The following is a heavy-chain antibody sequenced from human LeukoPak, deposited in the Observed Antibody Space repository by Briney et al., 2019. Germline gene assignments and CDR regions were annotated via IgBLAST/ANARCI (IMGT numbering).Heavy chain of an antibody. Sequence: GESLKISCKGSGFTFTSHWIGWVRQMPGKGLKWMGVIYPGDSDTRYSPSFQGQVSISADKSISTAYLQWSSLKASDTAMYYCARHRSSSSPVDYWGQGTLVTVSS. CDR3: ARHRSSSSPVDY. CDR2: IYPGDSDT. V-gene: IGHV5-51*01. CDR1: GFTFTSHW. J-gene: IGHJ4*02. D-gene: IGHD6-6*01.